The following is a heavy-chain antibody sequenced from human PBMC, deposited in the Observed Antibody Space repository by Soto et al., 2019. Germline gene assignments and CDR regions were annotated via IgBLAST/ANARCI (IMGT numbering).Heavy chain of an antibody. CDR3: ARELYSCGGDCPYYMDY. V-gene: IGHV1-46*01. J-gene: IGHJ4*02. CDR2: ISLYHHST. CDR1: GYPFTDYF. Sequence: ASVKVSCKTSGYPFTDYFIHWVRQAPGQGLEWMGIISLYHHSTSYAQKFQGRLTVTADTSTTTVYMDLSSLTSEDSAVYWCARELYSCGGDCPYYMDYWGQGTLVTVS. D-gene: IGHD2-21*02.